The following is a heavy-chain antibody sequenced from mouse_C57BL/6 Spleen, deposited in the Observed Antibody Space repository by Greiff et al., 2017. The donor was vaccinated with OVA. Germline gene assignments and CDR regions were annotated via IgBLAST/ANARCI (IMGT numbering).Heavy chain of an antibody. V-gene: IGHV14-1*01. CDR1: GFNIKDYY. CDR3: TPYDYDGAWFAY. Sequence: VQLQQSGAELVRPGASVTLSCTASGFNIKDYYMHWVKQRPEQGLEWIGRIDPEDGDTEYAPKLQGKATMTADTSSNTAYLQLSSLTSEDTAVYYCTPYDYDGAWFAYWGQGTLVTVSA. J-gene: IGHJ3*01. D-gene: IGHD2-4*01. CDR2: IDPEDGDT.